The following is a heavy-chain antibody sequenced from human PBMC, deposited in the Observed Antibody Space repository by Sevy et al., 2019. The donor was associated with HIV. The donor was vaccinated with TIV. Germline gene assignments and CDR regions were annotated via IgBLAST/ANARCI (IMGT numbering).Heavy chain of an antibody. J-gene: IGHJ4*02. CDR2: LSFGCGKI. V-gene: IGHV3-23*01. D-gene: IGHD2-8*01. CDR3: AREGCTKPHDY. CDR1: GFAFSIYS. Sequence: GGSLSLSCAASGFAFSIYSLSWVRQPPGKGLEWVSTLSFGCGKINYADSVKGRFTISRDNSKSSVFLQMNNMRVEDTAVYYCAREGCTKPHDYWGQGTLVTVSS.